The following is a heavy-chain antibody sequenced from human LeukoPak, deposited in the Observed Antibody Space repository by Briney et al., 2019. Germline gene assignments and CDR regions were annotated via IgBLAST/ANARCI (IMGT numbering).Heavy chain of an antibody. J-gene: IGHJ4*02. CDR2: TSSDGSNK. CDR1: GFTFSSYG. Sequence: RPGGSLRLSCAASGFTFSSYGMHWVRQAPGKGLEWVAVTSSDGSNKYYAGSVKGRFTISRDNSKNTLYLQMNSLRAEDTAVYYCARESLRYSSGWYPTYYFDYWGQGTLVTVSS. CDR3: ARESLRYSSGWYPTYYFDY. D-gene: IGHD6-19*01. V-gene: IGHV3-30*19.